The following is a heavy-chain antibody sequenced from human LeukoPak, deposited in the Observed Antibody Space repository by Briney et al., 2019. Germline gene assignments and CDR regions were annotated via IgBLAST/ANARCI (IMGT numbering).Heavy chain of an antibody. D-gene: IGHD2-15*01. CDR1: GYTFTAYY. J-gene: IGHJ4*02. CDR3: ASYPRYVSTPPFDY. CDR2: INPNTGDT. Sequence: ASVKVSCKASGYTFTAYYMHWVRQAPGQGLEWMGWINPNTGDTNYEQKFQGRVTMTRDTTISTAYLELSRLTSDDTAVYYCASYPRYVSTPPFDYWGQGTLVTVSS. V-gene: IGHV1-2*02.